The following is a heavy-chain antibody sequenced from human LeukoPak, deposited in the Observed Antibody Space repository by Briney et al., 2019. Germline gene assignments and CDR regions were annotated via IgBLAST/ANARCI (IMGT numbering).Heavy chain of an antibody. D-gene: IGHD5-18*01. J-gene: IGHJ4*02. Sequence: GGSLRLSCAASGFTFSSYSMNWVRQAPGKGLEWVSSISSSSSYIYYADSVKGRFTISRDNAKNSLYLQMNSLRAEDTAVYYCARDLVGGYIYGPQWGQGTLVTVSS. CDR2: ISSSSSYI. V-gene: IGHV3-21*01. CDR3: ARDLVGGYIYGPQ. CDR1: GFTFSSYS.